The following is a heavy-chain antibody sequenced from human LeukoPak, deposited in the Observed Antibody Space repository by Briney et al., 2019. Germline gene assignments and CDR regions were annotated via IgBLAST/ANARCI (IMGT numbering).Heavy chain of an antibody. CDR1: GGSISSYY. D-gene: IGHD2-15*01. Sequence: PSETLSLTCTVSGGSISSYYWSWIRQPPGKGLEWIGEINHSGSTNYNPSLKSRVTISVDTSKNQFSLKLSSVTAADTAVYYCARGFLIVRRWFDPWGQGTLVTVSS. CDR2: INHSGST. J-gene: IGHJ5*02. CDR3: ARGFLIVRRWFDP. V-gene: IGHV4-34*01.